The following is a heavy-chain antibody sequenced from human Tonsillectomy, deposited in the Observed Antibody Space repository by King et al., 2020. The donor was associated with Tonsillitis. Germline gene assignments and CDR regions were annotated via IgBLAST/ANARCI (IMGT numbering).Heavy chain of an antibody. CDR1: GFAFSTYW. D-gene: IGHD3-16*01. Sequence: VQLVESGGGLIQPGGSLRVSCAASGFAFSTYWMFWVRQGPGKGLEWVSRISPDGTYIRYADSVMGRLTISRDNAKNTLFLQLSSLRVEDTAVYYCAREFWGAGDYWGQGTQVIVSS. CDR3: AREFWGAGDY. J-gene: IGHJ4*02. CDR2: ISPDGTYI. V-gene: IGHV3-74*01.